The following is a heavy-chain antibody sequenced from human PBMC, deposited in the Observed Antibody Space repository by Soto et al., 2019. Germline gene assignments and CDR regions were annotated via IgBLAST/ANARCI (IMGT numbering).Heavy chain of an antibody. Sequence: LRLSCAASGFTFSSYSMNWVRQAPGKGPEWVSSISSSSSYIYYADSVKGRFTISRDNAKNSLYLQMNSLRAEDTAVYYCARDRVVATIPDAFDIWGQGTMVTVSS. J-gene: IGHJ3*02. CDR2: ISSSSSYI. D-gene: IGHD5-12*01. CDR1: GFTFSSYS. CDR3: ARDRVVATIPDAFDI. V-gene: IGHV3-21*01.